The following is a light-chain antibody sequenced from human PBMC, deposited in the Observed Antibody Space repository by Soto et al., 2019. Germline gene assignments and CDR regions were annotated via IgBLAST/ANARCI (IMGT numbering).Light chain of an antibody. CDR2: KAS. CDR3: QQYNDYSWT. Sequence: DIQMTQSPSTLSASVGDRVAISCRASRSIGIWLAWYQQKPGKAPKLLIYKASSLESGVPSWFGGSGSGTEFTLTISSLQPDDFATYHCQQYNDYSWTFGQGTKVEIK. CDR1: RSIGIW. V-gene: IGKV1-5*03. J-gene: IGKJ1*01.